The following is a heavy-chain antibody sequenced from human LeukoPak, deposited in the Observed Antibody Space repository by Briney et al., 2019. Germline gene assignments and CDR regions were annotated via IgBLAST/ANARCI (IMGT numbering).Heavy chain of an antibody. V-gene: IGHV3-48*04. J-gene: IGHJ4*02. Sequence: GGSLRLSCAASGFTFSSYAMNWVRQAPGKGLEWVSYISFSVNTKYYGDSVKGRFTISRDNAKNSLYLHMDSLRAEDTAVYYCARGAYSSGWAYFDHWGQGTLVTVSS. CDR2: ISFSVNTK. CDR3: ARGAYSSGWAYFDH. D-gene: IGHD6-19*01. CDR1: GFTFSSYA.